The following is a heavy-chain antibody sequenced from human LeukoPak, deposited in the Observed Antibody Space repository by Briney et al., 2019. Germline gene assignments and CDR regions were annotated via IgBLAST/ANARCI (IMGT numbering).Heavy chain of an antibody. V-gene: IGHV4-34*01. CDR2: INHSGST. J-gene: IGHJ4*02. Sequence: SETLSLTCAVYGGSFSGYYWSWIRQPPGKGLEWIGEINHSGSTKYNPSLKSRVTISVDTSKNQFSLKLSSVTAADTAVYYCARDNRWVGATTGSLFDYWGQGTLVTVSS. CDR3: ARDNRWVGATTGSLFDY. D-gene: IGHD1-26*01. CDR1: GGSFSGYY.